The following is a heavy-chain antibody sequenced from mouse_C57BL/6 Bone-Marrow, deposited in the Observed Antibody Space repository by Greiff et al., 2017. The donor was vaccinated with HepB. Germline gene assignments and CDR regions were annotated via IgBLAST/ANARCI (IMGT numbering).Heavy chain of an antibody. V-gene: IGHV14-2*01. CDR1: GFNIKDYY. CDR3: ARDDGYYDWFAY. D-gene: IGHD2-3*01. CDR2: IDPEDGET. Sequence: VQLQQSGAELVKPGASVKLSCTASGFNIKDYYMHWVKQRTEQGLEWIGRIDPEDGETKYAPKCQGKATITADTSSNTAYLQLSSLTSEDTAVYYCARDDGYYDWFAYWGQGTLVTVSA. J-gene: IGHJ3*01.